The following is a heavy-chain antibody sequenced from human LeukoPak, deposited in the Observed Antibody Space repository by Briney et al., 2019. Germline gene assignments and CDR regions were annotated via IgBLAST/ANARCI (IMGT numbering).Heavy chain of an antibody. J-gene: IGHJ5*02. CDR1: GYSISSGYY. CDR2: IHHSGST. D-gene: IGHD5-24*01. Sequence: KPSETLSLTCVVSGYSISSGYYWAWIRQPPGKGLEWIATIHHSGSTYYSPSLKSRVTISVDTSKNQFSLKLSSVTAADTAVYYCARLRDLYNCFDPWGQGTLVIVSS. CDR3: ARLRDLYNCFDP. V-gene: IGHV4-38-2*01.